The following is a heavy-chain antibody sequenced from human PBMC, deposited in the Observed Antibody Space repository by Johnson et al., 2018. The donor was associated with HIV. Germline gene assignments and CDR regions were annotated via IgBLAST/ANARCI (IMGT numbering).Heavy chain of an antibody. D-gene: IGHD3-22*01. J-gene: IGHJ3*02. CDR3: ARASGYYLSDAFDI. V-gene: IGHV3-13*01. CDR2: IGTAGDT. Sequence: MLLVESGGGVVQPGGSLRLSCAASGFTFSSYDMHWVRQATGKGLEWVSAIGTAGDTYYPGSVKGRFTISRENAKNSLYLQMNSLRAGDTAVYYCARASGYYLSDAFDIWGQGTMVTVSS. CDR1: GFTFSSYD.